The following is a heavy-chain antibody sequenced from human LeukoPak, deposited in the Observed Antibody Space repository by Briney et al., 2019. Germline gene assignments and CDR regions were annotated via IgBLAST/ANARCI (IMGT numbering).Heavy chain of an antibody. CDR1: GGSISSYY. Sequence: PSETLSLTCTVSGGSISSYYWSWIRQSPGKGLEWIGYIYYSGSANYNPSLKSRVTISVDTSKNQFSLKLSSVTAADTAVYYCERPQYDVLTGHSAHFDYWGQGTLVTVSP. CDR3: ERPQYDVLTGHSAHFDY. CDR2: IYYSGSA. V-gene: IGHV4-59*08. D-gene: IGHD3-9*01. J-gene: IGHJ4*02.